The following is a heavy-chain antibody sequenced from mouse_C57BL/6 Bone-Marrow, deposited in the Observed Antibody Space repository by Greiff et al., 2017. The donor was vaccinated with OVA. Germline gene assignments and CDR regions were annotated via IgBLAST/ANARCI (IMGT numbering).Heavy chain of an antibody. CDR3: AKNGYGIPFDY. CDR1: GFSLTSYG. V-gene: IGHV2-4*01. D-gene: IGHD2-10*02. Sequence: VQRVESGPGLVQPSQSLSITCTVSGFSLTSYGVHWVRQPPGKGLEWLGVIWSGGSTDYNAAFISRLSISKDNSKSQVFFKMNSLQADDTAIYYCAKNGYGIPFDYWGQGTTLTVSS. J-gene: IGHJ2*01. CDR2: IWSGGST.